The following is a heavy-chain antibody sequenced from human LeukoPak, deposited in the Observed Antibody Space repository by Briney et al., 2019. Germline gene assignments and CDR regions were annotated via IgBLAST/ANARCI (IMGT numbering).Heavy chain of an antibody. CDR3: ARGVYIAAAQYGY. CDR2: IYYSGTT. CDR1: GGSISSYY. V-gene: IGHV4-59*01. D-gene: IGHD6-13*01. Sequence: SETLSLTCTVSGGSISSYYWSWIRQPPGKGLEWIGYIYYSGTTNYNPSLKSRVTISVDTSKNQFSLKLSSVTAADTAVYYCARGVYIAAAQYGYWGQGTLFTGSS. J-gene: IGHJ4*02.